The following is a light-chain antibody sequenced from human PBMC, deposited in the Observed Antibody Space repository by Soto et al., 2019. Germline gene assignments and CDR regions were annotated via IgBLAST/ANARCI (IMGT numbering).Light chain of an antibody. Sequence: EIVLTQSPGTLSLSPGETATLSCRASQRVTSCYLAWYQQKPGQAPRLLIYGASSRATGIPDRFSGSGSGTDFTLTISRLEPEDFAVYYCQQHSSWPPRTFGQGTNVDIK. CDR3: QQHSSWPPRT. CDR1: QRVTSCY. CDR2: GAS. V-gene: IGKV3-20*01. J-gene: IGKJ1*01.